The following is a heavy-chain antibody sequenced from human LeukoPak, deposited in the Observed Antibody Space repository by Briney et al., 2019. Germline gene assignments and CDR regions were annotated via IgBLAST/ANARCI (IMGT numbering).Heavy chain of an antibody. CDR1: GFTFSSYA. V-gene: IGHV3-30-3*01. CDR3: ARGSGRWELLLTFDY. Sequence: GGSLRLSCAASGFTFSSYAMHWVRQARGKGLEWVAGISYDGSNKYYADSVKGRFTISRDNSKNTLYLQMNSLRAEDTAVYYCARGSGRWELLLTFDYWGQGTLVTVSS. J-gene: IGHJ4*02. CDR2: ISYDGSNK. D-gene: IGHD1-26*01.